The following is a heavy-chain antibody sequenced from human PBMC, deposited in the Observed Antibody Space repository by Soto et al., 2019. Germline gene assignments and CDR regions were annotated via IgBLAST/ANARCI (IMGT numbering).Heavy chain of an antibody. D-gene: IGHD5-18*01. CDR3: ARDRSHSSAYWSLDYWGQGTQVTVSSGKERPGESLKISCKGSGYSYGFYYYGMDV. Sequence: GASVKVSCKASGYTFTSYAMHWVRQAPGQRLEWMGWINAGNGNTKYSQKFQGRVTMTRDTSTATDYMELSSLRSEDTAMYYCARDRSHSSAYWSLDYWGQGTQVTVSSGKERPGESLKISCKGSGYSYGFYYYGMDVWGPGTTVTVSS. J-gene: IGHJ6*02. V-gene: IGHV1-3*01. CDR1: GYTFTSYA. CDR2: INAGNGNT.